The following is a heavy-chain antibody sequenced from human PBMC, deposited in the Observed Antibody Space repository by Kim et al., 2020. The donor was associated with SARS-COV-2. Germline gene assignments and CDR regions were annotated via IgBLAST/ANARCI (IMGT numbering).Heavy chain of an antibody. D-gene: IGHD4-17*01. V-gene: IGHV3-49*04. Sequence: GGSLRLSCTASGFTFGDYAMSWVRQAPGKGLEWVGFIRSIAYGGTTENAASVKGRFTISREDSKGIAYLQMNSLKTEDTAVYFCTRVAYGDSPYFYYGMDVWGQGTTVTVSS. J-gene: IGHJ6*02. CDR1: GFTFGDYA. CDR2: IRSIAYGGTT. CDR3: TRVAYGDSPYFYYGMDV.